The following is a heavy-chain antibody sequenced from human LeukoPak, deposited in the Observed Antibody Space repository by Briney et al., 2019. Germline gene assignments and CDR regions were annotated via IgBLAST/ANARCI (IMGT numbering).Heavy chain of an antibody. CDR3: ARDMRHYRYYESDEYYFNFEY. CDR1: GYIFTSYG. J-gene: IGHJ4*02. V-gene: IGHV1-18*01. D-gene: IGHD3-22*01. Sequence: ASVRVSCKASGYIFTSYGLSWVRQAPGQGLEWMGWISANNGHTHYAQKFQGRLTITRDMSTRTVDMELRSLRSDDTAGYYCARDMRHYRYYESDEYYFNFEYWGQGTLVTVSS. CDR2: ISANNGHT.